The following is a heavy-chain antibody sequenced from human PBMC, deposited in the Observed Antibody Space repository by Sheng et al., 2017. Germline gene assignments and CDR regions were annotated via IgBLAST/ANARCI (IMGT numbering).Heavy chain of an antibody. CDR1: GGSISSYY. V-gene: IGHV4-4*07. J-gene: IGHJ6*03. CDR2: IYTSGST. D-gene: IGHD2-8*02. Sequence: QVQLQESGPGLVKPSETLSLTCTVSGGSISSYYWSCIRQPAGKGLEWIGRIYTSGSTNYNPSLKSRVTTVSRHVQEPVLLKLSSVTAADTAVYYCARESLLGYYYYMDVWGKGTTVTSP. CDR3: ARESLLGYYYYMDV.